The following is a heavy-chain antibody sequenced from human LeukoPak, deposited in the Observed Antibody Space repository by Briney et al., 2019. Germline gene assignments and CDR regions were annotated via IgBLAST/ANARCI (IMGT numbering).Heavy chain of an antibody. V-gene: IGHV1-8*01. D-gene: IGHD5-18*01. J-gene: IGHJ4*02. Sequence: GASVKVSCKASGYTFTSYDINWVRQATGQGLEWMGWMNPNSGNTGYAQKFQGRVTMTRDTSISTAYMELSRLRSDDTAVYYCARLKRGYSYGAHFDYWGQGTLVTVSS. CDR2: MNPNSGNT. CDR3: ARLKRGYSYGAHFDY. CDR1: GYTFTSYD.